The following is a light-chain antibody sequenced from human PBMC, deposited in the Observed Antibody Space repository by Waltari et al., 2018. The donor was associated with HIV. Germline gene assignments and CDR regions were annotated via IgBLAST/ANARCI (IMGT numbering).Light chain of an antibody. CDR1: ELPKQS. CDR2: KDS. J-gene: IGLJ3*02. Sequence: SYELPQPPSVSGSPGRTATITCSRDELPKQSSYWYRQRPGQAPVLVIYKDSERPAWIPERLSGSSSGKTVTLTIIGVQAEDEADYYCQSADSSGTYVVFGGGTKLTVL. CDR3: QSADSSGTYVV. V-gene: IGLV3-25*03.